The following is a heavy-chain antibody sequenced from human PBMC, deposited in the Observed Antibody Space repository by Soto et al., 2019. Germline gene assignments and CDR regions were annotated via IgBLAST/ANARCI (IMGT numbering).Heavy chain of an antibody. Sequence: GGSLRLSCAASGFTFSSYWMSWVRQAPGKGLEWVANIKQDGSEKYYVDSVKGRFTISRDNAKNSLYLQMNSLRAEDTAVYYCARDVFYYGSGSYYSLDAFDIWGQGTMVTVSS. J-gene: IGHJ3*02. CDR2: IKQDGSEK. D-gene: IGHD3-10*01. CDR1: GFTFSSYW. CDR3: ARDVFYYGSGSYYSLDAFDI. V-gene: IGHV3-7*01.